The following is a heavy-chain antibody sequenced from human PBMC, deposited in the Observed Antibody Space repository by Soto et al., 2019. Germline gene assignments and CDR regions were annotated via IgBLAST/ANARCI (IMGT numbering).Heavy chain of an antibody. CDR2: INYDGYS. CDR3: ARHGFGPLHGLVDV. D-gene: IGHD3-10*01. Sequence: QVQLQESGPGLVKPSETLSLTCTVPGGSITNYYCSWFRQPPGKGLEWIGYINYDGYSAYNLSLKRRVPLSMDASKTQFSLMLESVTATDTAVYYCARHGFGPLHGLVDVWGPGTTVIVSS. J-gene: IGHJ6*02. CDR1: GGSITNYY. V-gene: IGHV4-59*08.